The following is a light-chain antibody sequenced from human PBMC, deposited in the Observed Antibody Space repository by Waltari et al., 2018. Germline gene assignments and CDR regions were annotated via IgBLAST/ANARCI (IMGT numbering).Light chain of an antibody. J-gene: IGKJ1*01. CDR3: QQYNNWPRT. CDR2: GAS. Sequence: EIVMTQSPATLSVSPGDRATLSCRASQSVSSNLAWYHQKPGQAPRLLIYGASTRATGIPARFSGSGSGTEFTLTISSLQSEDFAVYYCQQYNNWPRTFGQGTKVEIK. V-gene: IGKV3-15*01. CDR1: QSVSSN.